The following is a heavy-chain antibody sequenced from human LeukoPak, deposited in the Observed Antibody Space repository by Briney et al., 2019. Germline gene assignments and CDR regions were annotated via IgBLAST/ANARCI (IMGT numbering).Heavy chain of an antibody. CDR3: ASFYSSGWEPLFDY. V-gene: IGHV3-7*01. CDR1: GFIFSSYW. Sequence: GGSPRLSCAASGFIFSSYWMSWVRQAPGKGLEWVASIKEDGSEKYYVDSVKGRFTISRDNAKNSLYLQMNSLRAEDTAVYYCASFYSSGWEPLFDYWGQGTLVTVSS. CDR2: IKEDGSEK. D-gene: IGHD6-19*01. J-gene: IGHJ4*02.